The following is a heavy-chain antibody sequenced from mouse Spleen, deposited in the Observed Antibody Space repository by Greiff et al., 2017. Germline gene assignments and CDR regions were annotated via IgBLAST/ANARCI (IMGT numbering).Heavy chain of an antibody. D-gene: IGHD3-2*02. V-gene: IGHV7-3*01. CDR1: GFTFTDYY. CDR2: IRNKANGYST. J-gene: IGHJ2*01. CDR3: ARYTTAQASYYWDY. Sequence: EVQLVESGGGLVQPGGSLSLSCAASGFTFTDYYMSCVRQPPGKALEWLGFIRNKANGYSTEYSASVKGRFTISRDNSQSILYHQMKDMRAEESATYDCARYTTAQASYYWDYWGQGTTRTVSS.